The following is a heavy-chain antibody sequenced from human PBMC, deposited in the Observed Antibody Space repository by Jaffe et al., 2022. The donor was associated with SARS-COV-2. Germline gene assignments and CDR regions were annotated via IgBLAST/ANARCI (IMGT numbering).Heavy chain of an antibody. Sequence: EVQLVESGGGLVQPGGSLRLSCAASGFTFSNSWMCWVRQAPGKGLEWVASITPDGGEKYYVDSVKGRFTISRDNAKTSLYLQMSSLRAEDTAVYYCADADLVWGQGTLVTVSS. J-gene: IGHJ4*02. CDR2: ITPDGGEK. CDR1: GFTFSNSW. CDR3: ADADLV. V-gene: IGHV3-7*01.